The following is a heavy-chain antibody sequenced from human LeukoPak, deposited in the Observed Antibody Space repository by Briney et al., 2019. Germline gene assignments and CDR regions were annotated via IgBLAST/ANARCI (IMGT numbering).Heavy chain of an antibody. CDR2: IYTSGST. D-gene: IGHD3-22*01. Sequence: MPSETLSLTCTVSGGSISSYYWSWIRQPAGKGLEWIGRIYTSGSTNYNPSLKSRVTVSVDTSKNQFSLKLSSVTAADTAVYYCARGHSYDSSGYYPAWFDPWGQGTLVTVSS. V-gene: IGHV4-4*07. CDR1: GGSISSYY. J-gene: IGHJ5*02. CDR3: ARGHSYDSSGYYPAWFDP.